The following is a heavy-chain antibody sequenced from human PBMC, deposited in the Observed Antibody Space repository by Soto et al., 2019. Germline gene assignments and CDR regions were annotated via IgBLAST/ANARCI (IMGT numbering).Heavy chain of an antibody. CDR2: INQGGSAK. D-gene: IGHD2-2*02. CDR3: ARIYCSTTSCYIDY. Sequence: EVQLVESGGGLVQPGGSLRLSCAASTFTFSNHWMSWVRQAPGKGLEWVANINQGGSAKYYLDSVKGRFTISRDSAKNSLDLQMNSLRAEDTAVYYCARIYCSTTSCYIDYWGQGTLVTVSS. J-gene: IGHJ4*02. V-gene: IGHV3-7*01. CDR1: TFTFSNHW.